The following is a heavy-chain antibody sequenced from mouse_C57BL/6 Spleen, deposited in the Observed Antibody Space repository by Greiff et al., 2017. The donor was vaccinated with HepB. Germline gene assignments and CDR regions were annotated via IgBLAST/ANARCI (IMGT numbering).Heavy chain of an antibody. CDR2: ISSGSSTI. J-gene: IGHJ1*03. V-gene: IGHV5-17*01. Sequence: EVHLVESGGGLVKPGGSLKLSCAASGFTFSDYGMHWVRQAPEKGLEWVAYISSGSSTIYYADTVKGRFTISRDNAKNTLFLQMTSLRSEDTAMYYCARSYYSNHWYFDVWGTGTTVTVSS. D-gene: IGHD2-5*01. CDR3: ARSYYSNHWYFDV. CDR1: GFTFSDYG.